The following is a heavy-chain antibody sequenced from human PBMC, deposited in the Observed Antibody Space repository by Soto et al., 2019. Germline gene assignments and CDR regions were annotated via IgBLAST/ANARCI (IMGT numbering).Heavy chain of an antibody. CDR2: IKGKTAGETI. CDR3: TKIGSVEEELDY. D-gene: IGHD1-26*01. V-gene: IGHV3-15*01. J-gene: IGHJ4*02. CDR1: GFTFTNVW. Sequence: EVQLVESGGGLVKPGASLRLSCAASGFTFTNVWMSWVRQAPGKGLEWVGRIKGKTAGETIDYAAVLKGRFTISRDDSKNTLYLKMSSLKAEDTDVYYCTKIGSVEEELDYWARGTLVTVSS.